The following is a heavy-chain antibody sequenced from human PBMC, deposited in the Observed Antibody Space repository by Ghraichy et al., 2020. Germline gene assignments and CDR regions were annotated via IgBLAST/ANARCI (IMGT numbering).Heavy chain of an antibody. CDR1: GFTFSSYA. CDR2: ISGSGGST. CDR3: ANDILTGYSLPYFDY. J-gene: IGHJ4*02. D-gene: IGHD3-9*01. V-gene: IGHV3-23*01. Sequence: GESLNISCAASGFTFSSYAMSWVRQAPGKGLEWVSAISGSGGSTYYADSVKGRFTISRDNSKNTLYLQMNSLRAEDTAVYYCANDILTGYSLPYFDYWGQGTLVTVSS.